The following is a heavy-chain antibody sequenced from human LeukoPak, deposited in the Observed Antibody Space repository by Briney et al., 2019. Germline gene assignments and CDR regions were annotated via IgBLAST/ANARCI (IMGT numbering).Heavy chain of an antibody. D-gene: IGHD3-22*01. V-gene: IGHV3-30*18. J-gene: IGHJ3*02. CDR2: ISYDGSNK. CDR1: GFTFSSYG. CDR3: AKDWIYYDSRSDAFDI. Sequence: GGSLRLSCAASGFTFSSYGMHWVRQAPGKGLKWVAVISYDGSNKYYADSVKGRFTISRDNSKNTLYLQMNSLRAEDTAVYYCAKDWIYYDSRSDAFDIWGQGTMVTVSS.